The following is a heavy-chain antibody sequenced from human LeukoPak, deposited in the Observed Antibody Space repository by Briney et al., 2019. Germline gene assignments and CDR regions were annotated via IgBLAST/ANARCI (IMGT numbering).Heavy chain of an antibody. D-gene: IGHD3-10*01. J-gene: IGHJ6*03. V-gene: IGHV3-7*01. CDR2: IKQDGSEK. CDR3: ARVSRVLGDYYYYYMDV. CDR1: GFTFSSYW. Sequence: GGSLRLSCAASGFTFSSYWMSWVRQAPGKGLEWVANIKQDGSEKYYVDSVKGRFTISRDNAKNSLYLQMNSLRAEDTAVCYCARVSRVLGDYYYYYMDVWGKGTTVTVSS.